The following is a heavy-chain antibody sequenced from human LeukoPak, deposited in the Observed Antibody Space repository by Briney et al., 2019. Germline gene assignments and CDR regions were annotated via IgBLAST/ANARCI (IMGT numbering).Heavy chain of an antibody. J-gene: IGHJ4*02. CDR3: AKDLSSGWYPYYFDF. D-gene: IGHD6-19*01. CDR1: GFTFSSYD. Sequence: GGSLRLSCAASGFTFSSYDMNWVRQAPGKGLEWVSAISGSGAATFNADSVKGRFTISRDNSKNTLYLQMNSLRAEDTAVYYCAKDLSSGWYPYYFDFWGRGTLVTVSS. CDR2: ISGSGAAT. V-gene: IGHV3-23*01.